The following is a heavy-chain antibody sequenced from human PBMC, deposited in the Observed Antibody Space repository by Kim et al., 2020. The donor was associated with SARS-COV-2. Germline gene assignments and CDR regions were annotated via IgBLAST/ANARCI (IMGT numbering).Heavy chain of an antibody. J-gene: IGHJ4*02. D-gene: IGHD1-26*01. CDR3: ARRPAVVGAKSPLDY. V-gene: IGHV5-51*01. Sequence: PSFQGQVTISADKSISTAYLQWSSLKASDTAMYYCARRPAVVGAKSPLDYWGQGTLVTVSS.